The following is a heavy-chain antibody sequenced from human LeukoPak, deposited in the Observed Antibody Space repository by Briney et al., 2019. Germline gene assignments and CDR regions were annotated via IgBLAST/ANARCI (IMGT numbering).Heavy chain of an antibody. V-gene: IGHV4-61*01. Sequence: SETLSLTCVVSGGSIRSGNYYWSWIRQPPGKGLEWIGYIYYSGSTNYNPSLQSRVTISVDTSKNQFSLKLRSVTAADTAVYYCARVAIPYDISPYYDGYMDVWGKGPRSPSP. D-gene: IGHD3-22*01. CDR3: ARVAIPYDISPYYDGYMDV. CDR1: GGSIRSGNYY. J-gene: IGHJ6*03. CDR2: IYYSGST.